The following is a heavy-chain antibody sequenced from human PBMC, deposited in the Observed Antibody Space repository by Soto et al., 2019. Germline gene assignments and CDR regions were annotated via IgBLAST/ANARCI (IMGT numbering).Heavy chain of an antibody. V-gene: IGHV1-3*01. CDR3: AREIREGWMDP. D-gene: IGHD5-12*01. Sequence: QVYLMQSGAEVKKPGASVKVSCRTSGYVFSRHAVHWVRQAPGQSLEWVGWINAGNGDAKFSRGFQGRVDISRDGSANTVYMELKRLRFEDTAIYFCAREIREGWMDPWGQGTLVTVTS. CDR1: GYVFSRHA. J-gene: IGHJ5*02. CDR2: INAGNGDA.